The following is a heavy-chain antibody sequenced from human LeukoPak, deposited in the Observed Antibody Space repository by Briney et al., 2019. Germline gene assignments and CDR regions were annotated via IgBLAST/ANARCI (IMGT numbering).Heavy chain of an antibody. CDR3: ARHGPAAGPYYFDY. V-gene: IGHV5-51*01. CDR2: IYPGDSDT. CDR1: GYSFTSYW. Sequence: GESLRISFKGTGYSFTSYWIGCVRQMPGKGLEWMGIIYPGDSDTRYSPSFQGQVTISADKSISTAYLQWSSLKASDTAMYYCARHGPAAGPYYFDYWGQGTLVTVSS. D-gene: IGHD6-13*01. J-gene: IGHJ4*02.